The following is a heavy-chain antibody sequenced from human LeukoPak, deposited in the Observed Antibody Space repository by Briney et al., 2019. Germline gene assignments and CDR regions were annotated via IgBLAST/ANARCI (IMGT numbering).Heavy chain of an antibody. Sequence: SETLSLTCTVSGGSISRYYWSWIRQPPGKGLQWIGHIYYSGSTNYNPSLKSRVTISVDTSKNQFSLKLSSVTAADTAVYYCARSEASVLYRFDYCGQGTLVTVSS. CDR1: GGSISRYY. V-gene: IGHV4-59*08. J-gene: IGHJ4*02. D-gene: IGHD3-16*01. CDR2: IYYSGST. CDR3: ARSEASVLYRFDY.